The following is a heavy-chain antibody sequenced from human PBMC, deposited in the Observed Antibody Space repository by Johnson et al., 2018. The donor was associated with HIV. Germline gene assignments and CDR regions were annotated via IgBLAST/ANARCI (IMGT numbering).Heavy chain of an antibody. Sequence: QGQLVESGGGVVQPGGSLRLSCAASGFTFTSYGIHWVRQAPGKGLEWVAVISYDGSNKYYADSVKGRFTIFRDNSKNTLYLQMSSLRTEDTAVYYCAKVHIPARWSAAFDIWGRGTLVTVSS. V-gene: IGHV3-30*18. CDR1: GFTFTSYG. D-gene: IGHD6-6*01. CDR3: AKVHIPARWSAAFDI. J-gene: IGHJ3*02. CDR2: ISYDGSNK.